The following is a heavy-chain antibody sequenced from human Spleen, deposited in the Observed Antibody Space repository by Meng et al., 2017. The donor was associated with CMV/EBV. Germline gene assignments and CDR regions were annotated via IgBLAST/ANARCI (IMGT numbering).Heavy chain of an antibody. Sequence: GESLKIYCASSGFTFRTFGFNWVRQAPGKGLAWVSYIISSISDTYYSDSVQGRFTISRENAKNTLYLHMHNLRPEDTAIYYCARELCRSDSCFSVYYYGMDVWGPGTTVTVSS. D-gene: IGHD2-2*01. J-gene: IGHJ6*02. CDR1: GFTFRTFG. CDR2: IISSISDT. CDR3: ARELCRSDSCFSVYYYGMDV. V-gene: IGHV3-21*05.